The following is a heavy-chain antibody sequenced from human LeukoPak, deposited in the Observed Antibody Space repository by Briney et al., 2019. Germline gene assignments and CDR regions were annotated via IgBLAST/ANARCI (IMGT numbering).Heavy chain of an antibody. Sequence: ASVKVSCKASGYTFTGYYMHWVRQAPGQGLEWMGWINPNSGGTNYAQKFQGRVTMTRDTSISTAYMELSRLTSDDTALYYYARTYTAVHYFDYWGQGTLVTVSS. J-gene: IGHJ4*02. CDR2: INPNSGGT. D-gene: IGHD2-21*02. CDR1: GYTFTGYY. V-gene: IGHV1-2*02. CDR3: ARTYTAVHYFDY.